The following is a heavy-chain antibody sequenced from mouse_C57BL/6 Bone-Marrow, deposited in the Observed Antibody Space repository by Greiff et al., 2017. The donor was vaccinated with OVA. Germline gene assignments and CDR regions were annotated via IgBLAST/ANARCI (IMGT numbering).Heavy chain of an antibody. Sequence: EVKLVESGGGLVKPGGSLKLSCAASGFTFSDYGMHWVRQAPEKGLEWVAYISSGSSTIYYADTVKGRFTISRDNAKNTLFLQMTSLRSEDTAMYYCASYYGSYAMDYWGQGTSVTVSS. V-gene: IGHV5-17*01. CDR2: ISSGSSTI. CDR1: GFTFSDYG. D-gene: IGHD1-1*01. CDR3: ASYYGSYAMDY. J-gene: IGHJ4*01.